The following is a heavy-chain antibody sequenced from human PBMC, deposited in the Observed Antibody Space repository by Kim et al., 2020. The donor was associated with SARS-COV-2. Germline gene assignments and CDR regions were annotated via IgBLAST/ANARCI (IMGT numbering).Heavy chain of an antibody. CDR3: ARDPALLWFGEFTFDI. V-gene: IGHV3-30*01. J-gene: IGHJ3*02. D-gene: IGHD3-10*01. Sequence: VKGRFTISRDNSKNTLYLQMNSLRAEDTAVYYCARDPALLWFGEFTFDIWGQGTMVTVSS.